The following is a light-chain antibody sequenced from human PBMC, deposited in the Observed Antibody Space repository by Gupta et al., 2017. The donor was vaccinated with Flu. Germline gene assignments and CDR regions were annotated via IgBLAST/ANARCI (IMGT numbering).Light chain of an antibody. J-gene: IGKJ2*03. CDR2: DAS. V-gene: IGKV3-11*01. Sequence: IVLTQSPATLSLSPGERATLSCRASQSVSSYLAWYQQKPSQAPRLLIYDASNRATGIPARFSGSGSGTDFTLTISSLEPEDFAVYYCQQRSNWPPYSLGQGTKLEIK. CDR3: QQRSNWPPYS. CDR1: QSVSSY.